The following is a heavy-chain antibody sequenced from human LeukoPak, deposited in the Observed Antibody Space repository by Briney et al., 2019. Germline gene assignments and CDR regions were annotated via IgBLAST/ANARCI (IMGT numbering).Heavy chain of an antibody. CDR1: GGSISSYY. CDR2: IYYSGST. J-gene: IGHJ3*02. CDR3: ARVTWDYSLDAFDI. Sequence: SETLSLTCTVSGGSISSYYWSWIRQPPGKGLEWIGYIYYSGSTNYNPSLKSRVTISVDTSKNQCSLKLSSVTAADTAVYYCARVTWDYSLDAFDIWGQGTMVTVPS. D-gene: IGHD2-15*01. V-gene: IGHV4-59*01.